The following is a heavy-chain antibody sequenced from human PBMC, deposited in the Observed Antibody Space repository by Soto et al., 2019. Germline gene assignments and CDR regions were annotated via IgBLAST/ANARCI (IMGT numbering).Heavy chain of an antibody. J-gene: IGHJ4*02. D-gene: IGHD2-15*01. CDR2: ISGSGGST. CDR1: GFTFSSYA. V-gene: IGHV3-23*01. CDR3: AKVFSPDCSGGSRYFDY. Sequence: GGSLRLSCAASGFTFSSYAMSWVRQAPGKGLEWVSAISGSGGSTYYADSVKGRFTISRDNSKNTLYLQMNSLRAEDTAVYYCAKVFSPDCSGGSRYFDYWGQGTLVTVSS.